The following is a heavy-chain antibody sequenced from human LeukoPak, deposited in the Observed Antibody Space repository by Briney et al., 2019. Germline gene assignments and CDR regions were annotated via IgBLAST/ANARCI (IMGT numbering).Heavy chain of an antibody. D-gene: IGHD5-24*01. V-gene: IGHV3-15*01. CDR2: IKSKTDGGTT. J-gene: IGHJ4*02. CDR1: GFTFSNAW. Sequence: NTGGSLRLSCAASGFTFSNAWMSWVRQAPGKGLEWVGRIKSKTDGGTTDYAAPVKGRFTISRDDSKNTLYLQMNSLKTEDTAVYYCTTGDGYNSVGRAGYYFDYWGQGTLVTVSS. CDR3: TTGDGYNSVGRAGYYFDY.